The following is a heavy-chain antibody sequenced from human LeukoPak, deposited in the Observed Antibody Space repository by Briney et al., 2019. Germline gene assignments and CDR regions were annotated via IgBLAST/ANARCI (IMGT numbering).Heavy chain of an antibody. J-gene: IGHJ4*02. CDR1: GFTFDDYA. D-gene: IGHD6-19*01. Sequence: GGSLRLSCAASGFTFDDYAMHWVRQAPGKGLEWVSGISWNSGSIGYADSVKGRFTISRDNAKNSLYLQMNSLRAEDMALYYCARDQWLVHWGQGTLVTVSS. V-gene: IGHV3-9*03. CDR3: ARDQWLVH. CDR2: ISWNSGSI.